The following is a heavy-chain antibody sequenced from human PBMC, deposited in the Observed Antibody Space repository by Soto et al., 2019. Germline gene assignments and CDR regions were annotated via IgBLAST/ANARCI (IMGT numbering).Heavy chain of an antibody. CDR1: GFTVSSNY. V-gene: IGHV3-53*01. D-gene: IGHD3-10*01. Sequence: SVGSLRLSCAASGFTVSSNYMSWVRQAPGKGLEWVSVIYSGGSTYYADSVKGRFTISRDNSKNTLYLQMNSLRAEDTAVYYCERDKYYYGSGSYSSGYYYGMDVWGQGTTVTVSS. J-gene: IGHJ6*02. CDR2: IYSGGST. CDR3: ERDKYYYGSGSYSSGYYYGMDV.